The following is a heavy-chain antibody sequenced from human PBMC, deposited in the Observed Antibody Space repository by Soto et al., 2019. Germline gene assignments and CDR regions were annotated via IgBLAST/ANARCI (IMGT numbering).Heavy chain of an antibody. V-gene: IGHV1-69*01. J-gene: IGHJ4*02. CDR3: GSGASRWYPYFFDS. CDR2: IIPYYNTL. Sequence: QAQVVQSGAEVRKPGSSVKLSCKASEGTFNSYAIAWVRQAPGQGLEWMGGIIPYYNTLNYAQKFQDRVTITADDSTNTVYMELSSLRSDDTAVYFCGSGASRWYPYFFDSWAQGTLVTVSP. CDR1: EGTFNSYA. D-gene: IGHD6-13*01.